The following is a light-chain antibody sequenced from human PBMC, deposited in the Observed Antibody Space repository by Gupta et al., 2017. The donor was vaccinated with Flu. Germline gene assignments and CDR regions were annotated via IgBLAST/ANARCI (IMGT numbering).Light chain of an antibody. V-gene: IGLV1-40*01. Sequence: QSVLTQPPSVSGAPGQRVTISCTGSSSNIGAGFDVHWYQQFPGTAPKLLIYGNNNRPSGVPDRFSGSKSGTSASLAVTGLQTEDEAEYYCQSWDSSLGGVIFGGGTKLTVL. CDR3: QSWDSSLGGVI. CDR2: GNN. J-gene: IGLJ2*01. CDR1: SSNIGAGFD.